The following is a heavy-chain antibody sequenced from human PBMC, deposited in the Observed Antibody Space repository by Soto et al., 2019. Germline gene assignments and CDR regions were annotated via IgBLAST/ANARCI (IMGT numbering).Heavy chain of an antibody. Sequence: EVQLVESGGGLVQPGRSLRLSCAASGFTFEDYAMHWVRQAPGKGLEWVTGMSWTSGNIGYADSVKGRFTISRDNAKKSLYLQMNSLRAEDTALYYCAKDRSAAAYYFDNWGQGTLVTVSS. CDR1: GFTFEDYA. CDR3: AKDRSAAAYYFDN. D-gene: IGHD6-13*01. V-gene: IGHV3-9*01. J-gene: IGHJ4*02. CDR2: MSWTSGNI.